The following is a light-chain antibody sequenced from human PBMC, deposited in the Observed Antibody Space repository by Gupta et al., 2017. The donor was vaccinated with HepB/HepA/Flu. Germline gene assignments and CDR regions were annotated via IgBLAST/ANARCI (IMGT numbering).Light chain of an antibody. J-gene: IGLJ2*01. CDR2: GKN. CDR3: TARDSSGSHWV. CDR1: RLRSYY. V-gene: IGLV3-19*01. Sequence: SSELTQDAAVSVALGQTVRLTCQGDRLRSYYASWYQQKPGPAPVLLIYGKNNRPSGIPDRFSGSNSGNTASLTINGVQAEDEADYYCTARDSSGSHWVFGGGTKLTVL.